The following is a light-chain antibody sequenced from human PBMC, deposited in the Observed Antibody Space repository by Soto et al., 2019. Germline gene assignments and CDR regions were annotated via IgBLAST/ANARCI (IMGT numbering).Light chain of an antibody. CDR3: GTWDSRLIGVV. CDR2: DNN. V-gene: IGLV1-51*01. CDR1: KSNIGGNY. J-gene: IGLJ2*01. Sequence: QSVLTQPPSVSAAPGQTVTVSCSGNKSNIGGNYVSWYQQFPGTAPRLLIYDNNKRPSGIPGRFSGSKSDTSATLGITGLQTGDEAIYYCGTWDSRLIGVVFGGGTKLTVL.